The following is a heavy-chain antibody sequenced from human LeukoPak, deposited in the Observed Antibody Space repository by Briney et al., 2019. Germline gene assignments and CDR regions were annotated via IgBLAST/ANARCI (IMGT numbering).Heavy chain of an antibody. V-gene: IGHV3-23*01. CDR2: ISGSGGST. CDR3: AKDGVPITIGEKPEGWFDP. J-gene: IGHJ5*02. Sequence: PGGSLRLSCAASGFTFSSYAMSWVRQAPGKGLEWVSAISGSGGSTYYADSVKGRFTISRDNSKNALYLQMNSLRAEDTAVYYCAKDGVPITIGEKPEGWFDPWGQGTLVTVSS. D-gene: IGHD3-16*01. CDR1: GFTFSSYA.